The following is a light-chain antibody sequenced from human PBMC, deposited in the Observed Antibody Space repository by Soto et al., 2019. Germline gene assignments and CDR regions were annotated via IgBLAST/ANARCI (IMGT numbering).Light chain of an antibody. Sequence: QSVLTQPPSVSAAPGQKVTISCSGGSSNIGANFGSWYQHLPGRAPQLLIYQNDTRPPGIPDRFSGSKSGTSATLCITGLQTGDETDSYCGTWDSALSAWVFGGGTKLTVL. CDR1: SSNIGANF. CDR3: GTWDSALSAWV. J-gene: IGLJ3*02. V-gene: IGLV1-51*02. CDR2: QND.